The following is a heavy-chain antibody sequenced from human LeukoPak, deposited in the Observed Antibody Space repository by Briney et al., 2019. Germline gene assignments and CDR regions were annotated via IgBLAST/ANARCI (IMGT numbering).Heavy chain of an antibody. CDR2: INAGNGNT. V-gene: IGHV1-3*01. CDR1: GYTFTSYA. D-gene: IGHD1-26*01. J-gene: IGHJ4*02. Sequence: ASVKVSCKASGYTFTSYAMHWVRQAPGQRLEWMGWINAGNGNTKYSQKFQGRVTITRDTSASTAHMELSSLRSEDTAVYYCARVGATRSHFDYWGQGTLVTVSS. CDR3: ARVGATRSHFDY.